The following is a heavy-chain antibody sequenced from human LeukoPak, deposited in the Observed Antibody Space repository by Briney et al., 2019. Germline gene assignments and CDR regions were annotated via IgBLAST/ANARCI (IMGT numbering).Heavy chain of an antibody. CDR3: ARDRTLRIVVVAATGMDV. CDR1: GFTFNDYG. CDR2: INWNGDYT. Sequence: GGSLRLSCTTSGFTFNDYGMSWVRQAPGKGLEWVSGINWNGDYTSYVDSVKGRFTISRDNAKNSLYLQMDSLRAEDTAVYYCARDRTLRIVVVAATGMDVWGKGTTVTVSS. D-gene: IGHD2-15*01. J-gene: IGHJ6*03. V-gene: IGHV3-20*04.